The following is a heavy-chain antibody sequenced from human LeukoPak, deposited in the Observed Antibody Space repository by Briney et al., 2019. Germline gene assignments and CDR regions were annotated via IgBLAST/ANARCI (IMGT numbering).Heavy chain of an antibody. CDR1: GGSISTYY. CDR3: ARAFSSGYYYFDY. J-gene: IGHJ4*02. Sequence: SETLSLTCTVSGGSISTYYWSWIRQPPGKGLEWIGYIFYSGRTNYNPSLKSRVTISVDTSKNQFSLKLSSVTAADTAVYYCARAFSSGYYYFDYWGQGTLVPVSS. CDR2: IFYSGRT. V-gene: IGHV4-59*12. D-gene: IGHD3-22*01.